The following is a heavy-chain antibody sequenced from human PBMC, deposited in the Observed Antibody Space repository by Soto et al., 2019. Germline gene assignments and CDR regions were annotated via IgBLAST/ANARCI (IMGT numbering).Heavy chain of an antibody. D-gene: IGHD3-22*01. CDR1: GGSFSGYY. J-gene: IGHJ4*02. V-gene: IGHV4-34*01. Sequence: PSETLSLTCAVYGGSFSGYYWSWIRQPPGKGLEWIGEINHSGSTNYNPSLKSRVTISVDTSKNQFSLKLSSVTAADTAVYYCARGHQNYYDSSGYYLYWGQGTLVTVSS. CDR3: ARGHQNYYDSSGYYLY. CDR2: INHSGST.